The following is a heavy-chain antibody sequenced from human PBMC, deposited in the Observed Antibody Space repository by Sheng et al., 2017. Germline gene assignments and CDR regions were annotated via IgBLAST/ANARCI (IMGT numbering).Heavy chain of an antibody. V-gene: IGHV4-39*07. CDR1: GGSISSSSYY. D-gene: IGHD6-13*01. CDR2: IYYSGST. Sequence: QLQLQESGPGLVKPSETLSLTCTVSGGSISSSSYYWGWIRQPPGKGLEWIGSIYYSGSTYYNPSLKSRVTISVDTSKNQFSLKLSSVTAADTAVYYCARDPVYHPIIAARLPGFDPVGPGEPWSTVSS. CDR3: ARDPVYHPIIAARLPGFDP. J-gene: IGHJ5*02.